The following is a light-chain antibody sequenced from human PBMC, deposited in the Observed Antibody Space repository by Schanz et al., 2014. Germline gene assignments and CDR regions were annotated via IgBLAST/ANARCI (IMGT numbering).Light chain of an antibody. Sequence: DIQMTQSPSTLSASVGDRVTITCRASQIITNWLAWYQQKPGKAPKLLIYKASSLESGVPSRFSGSGSGTEFTLTISSLQPDDFATYYCQQYNSYAQDTFGQGTKLEIK. V-gene: IGKV1-5*03. CDR3: QQYNSYAQDT. J-gene: IGKJ2*01. CDR1: QIITNW. CDR2: KAS.